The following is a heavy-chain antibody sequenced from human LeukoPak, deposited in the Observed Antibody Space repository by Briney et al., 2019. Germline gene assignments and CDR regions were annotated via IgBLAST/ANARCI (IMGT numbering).Heavy chain of an antibody. CDR1: GFTFSSYA. CDR3: ARGKGDY. J-gene: IGHJ4*02. Sequence: GGSLRLSCAASGFTFSSYAMSWLRQAPGKVLEWVSAIIGSGDSPYYADSVKGRFTISRDNSKNTLFLQMNSLRAEDTALYYCARGKGDYWGQGTLVTVSS. V-gene: IGHV3-23*01. CDR2: IIGSGDSP.